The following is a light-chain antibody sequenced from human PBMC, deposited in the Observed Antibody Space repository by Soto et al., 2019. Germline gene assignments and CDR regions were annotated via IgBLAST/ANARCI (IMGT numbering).Light chain of an antibody. Sequence: DIVLTQSPGTLSLSPGERATLSCRASQSISSNYSAWYQQKPGQAPRLLIYGASSRATGIPDRFSGSGSGTEVTLTISRLEPEDVSVYYFQQYGGSPSITFGQGTRLEIK. J-gene: IGKJ5*01. CDR2: GAS. CDR3: QQYGGSPSIT. CDR1: QSISSNY. V-gene: IGKV3-20*01.